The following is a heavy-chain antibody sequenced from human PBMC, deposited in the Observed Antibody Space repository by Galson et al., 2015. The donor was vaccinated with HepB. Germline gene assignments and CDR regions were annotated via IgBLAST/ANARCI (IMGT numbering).Heavy chain of an antibody. J-gene: IGHJ5*02. CDR3: ARETSSYQYYYDSSGYSASWFDP. D-gene: IGHD3-22*01. V-gene: IGHV3-48*03. CDR1: GFTFSSYE. Sequence: LRLSCAASGFTFSSYEMNWVRQAPGKGLEWVSYISSSGSTTYYADSVKGRFTISRDNAKNSLYLQMNSLRAEDTAVYYCARETSSYQYYYDSSGYSASWFDPWGQGTLVTVSS. CDR2: ISSSGSTT.